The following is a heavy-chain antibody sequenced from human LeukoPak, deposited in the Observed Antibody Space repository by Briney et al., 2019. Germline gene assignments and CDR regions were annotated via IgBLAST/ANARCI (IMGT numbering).Heavy chain of an antibody. Sequence: GGSLRLSCAASGFTSSDYYMSWIRQAPGKGLEWVSYISSSGSTIYYADSVKGRFTISRDNAKNSLYLQMNSLRAEDTAAYYCARDESGYDFFDYWGQGTLVTVYS. CDR1: GFTSSDYY. V-gene: IGHV3-11*01. J-gene: IGHJ4*02. CDR3: ARDESGYDFFDY. CDR2: ISSSGSTI. D-gene: IGHD5-12*01.